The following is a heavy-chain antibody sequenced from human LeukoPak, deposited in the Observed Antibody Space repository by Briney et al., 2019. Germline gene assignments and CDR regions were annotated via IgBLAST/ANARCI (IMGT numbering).Heavy chain of an antibody. CDR3: ARVLTGSWDWFDP. J-gene: IGHJ5*02. D-gene: IGHD2-8*02. CDR2: INSDGSST. V-gene: IGHV3-74*01. CDR1: KFSFSSYW. Sequence: PGGSLRLSCAASKFSFSSYWMHWVRQAPGKGLVWVSRINSDGSSTNYADSVKGRFTISRDNAKNTLYLQMSSLRAEDTAVYYCARVLTGSWDWFDPWGQGTLVTVSS.